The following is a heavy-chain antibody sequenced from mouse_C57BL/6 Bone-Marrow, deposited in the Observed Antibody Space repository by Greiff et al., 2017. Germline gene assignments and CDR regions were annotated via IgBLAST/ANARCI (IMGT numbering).Heavy chain of an antibody. J-gene: IGHJ4*01. CDR3: ARSGGNYGDYYAMDY. CDR2: IYPSDSET. Sequence: VQLQQPGAELVRPGSSVKLSCKASGYTFTSYWMDWVKQRPGQGLEWIGNIYPSDSETHYNQKFKDKATLTVDKSSSTDYMQLSSLTSEDSAVYYCARSGGNYGDYYAMDYWGQGTSVTVSS. V-gene: IGHV1-61*01. CDR1: GYTFTSYW. D-gene: IGHD2-1*01.